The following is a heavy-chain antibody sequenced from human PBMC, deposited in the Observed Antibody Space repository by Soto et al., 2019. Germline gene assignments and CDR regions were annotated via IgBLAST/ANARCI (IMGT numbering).Heavy chain of an antibody. J-gene: IGHJ5*02. Sequence: PPQTLSLTRGTCGDRLSSNTAAWNCSRQSPSRGLEWLGRTYYRSKWYNDYALSVKSRITVTPDTSKNQFSLQLKSVTPEDAAVYYCARGRAADRGDWFDPWGQGTQVTVSS. D-gene: IGHD6-13*01. CDR2: TYYRSKWYN. V-gene: IGHV6-1*01. CDR3: ARGRAADRGDWFDP. CDR1: GDRLSSNTAA.